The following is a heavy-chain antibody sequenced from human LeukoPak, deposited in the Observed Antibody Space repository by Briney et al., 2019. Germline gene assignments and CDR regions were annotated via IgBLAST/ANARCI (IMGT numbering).Heavy chain of an antibody. J-gene: IGHJ4*02. Sequence: SVKVSCKASGYTFTGYYMHWVRQAPGQGLEWMGGIIPIFGTANYAQKFQGRVTITADESTSTAYMELSSLRSEDTAVYYCARGGIVRYYDSSGYNPLNYWGQGTLVTVSS. CDR3: ARGGIVRYYDSSGYNPLNY. V-gene: IGHV1-69*13. CDR1: GYTFTGYY. D-gene: IGHD3-22*01. CDR2: IIPIFGTA.